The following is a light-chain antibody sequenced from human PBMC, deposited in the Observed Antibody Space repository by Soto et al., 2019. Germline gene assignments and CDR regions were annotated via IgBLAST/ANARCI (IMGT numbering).Light chain of an antibody. CDR3: QQTNNWPYT. Sequence: EIVMTHSPATLSVSPGDRATLSCRASQTVRDNLAWYQQKPGQPPRLLIYGASTRATGIPARFSGSGSGTEFILSIDSLQSEDFALYFCQQTNNWPYTFGQGTKLEIK. V-gene: IGKV3-15*01. CDR1: QTVRDN. CDR2: GAS. J-gene: IGKJ2*01.